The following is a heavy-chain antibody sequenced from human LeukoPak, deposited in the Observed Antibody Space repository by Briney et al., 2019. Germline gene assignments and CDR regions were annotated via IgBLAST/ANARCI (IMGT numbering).Heavy chain of an antibody. Sequence: GGSLRLSCVVSGFDVSTNYMSWVRQAPGKGLEWVSLIYPSGGTYYADSVKGRFTISKDNLQNTVYLEMNSLRAEDTAVYFCAKDRQFSSSWSGLFDYWGQGTLVTVSS. V-gene: IGHV3-66*03. CDR1: GFDVSTNY. CDR2: IYPSGGT. D-gene: IGHD6-13*01. J-gene: IGHJ4*02. CDR3: AKDRQFSSSWSGLFDY.